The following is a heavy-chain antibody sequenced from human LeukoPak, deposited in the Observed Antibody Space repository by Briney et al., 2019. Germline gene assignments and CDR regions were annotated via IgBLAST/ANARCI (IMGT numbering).Heavy chain of an antibody. D-gene: IGHD3-22*01. CDR1: GVSITSSSDY. J-gene: IGHJ4*02. Sequence: PSETLSLTCTVSGVSITSSSDYWGWIRQPPGKGLEWIGSILYSGSTCYNPSLKSRLTMSIDTSKNQFSLKLSSVTAAGTAAYYCARHYYDSSGYRRDYYFDYWGQGTLVTVSS. CDR3: ARHYYDSSGYRRDYYFDY. CDR2: ILYSGST. V-gene: IGHV4-39*01.